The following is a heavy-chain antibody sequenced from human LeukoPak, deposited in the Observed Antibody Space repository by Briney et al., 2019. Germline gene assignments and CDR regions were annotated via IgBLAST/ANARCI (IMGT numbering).Heavy chain of an antibody. CDR3: ARGGSTRIDNWFDP. CDR1: GGSISSYY. D-gene: IGHD6-13*01. V-gene: IGHV4-59*01. Sequence: SETLSLTCTVSGGSISSYYWSWIRQPPGKGLEWIGYIYYSGSTNYNPSLKSRVTISVDTSKNQFSLKLSSVTAADTAVYYCARGGSTRIDNWFDPWGQGTLVTVSS. CDR2: IYYSGST. J-gene: IGHJ5*02.